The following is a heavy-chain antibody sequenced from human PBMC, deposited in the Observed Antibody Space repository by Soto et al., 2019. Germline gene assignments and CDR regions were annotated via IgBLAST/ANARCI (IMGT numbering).Heavy chain of an antibody. J-gene: IGHJ6*02. V-gene: IGHV3-53*01. CDR2: IYSGGST. Sequence: GGSLRLSCAASGFTVSSNYMSWVRQAPGKGLEWVSVIYSGGSTYYADSVKGRFTISRDNSKNTLYLQMNSLRAEDTAVYYCARDRIHYGSGSYYYNGMDVWGQGTRVTVAS. D-gene: IGHD3-10*01. CDR1: GFTVSSNY. CDR3: ARDRIHYGSGSYYYNGMDV.